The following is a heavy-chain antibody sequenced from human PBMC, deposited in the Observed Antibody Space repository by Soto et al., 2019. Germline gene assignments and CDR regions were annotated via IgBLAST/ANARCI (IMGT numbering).Heavy chain of an antibody. CDR3: ARGHATAGSKWFDP. V-gene: IGHV2-5*02. CDR1: GFSLSSSGVG. D-gene: IGHD1-1*01. J-gene: IGHJ5*02. CDR2: IYWDDDK. Sequence: QITLKESGPTLVKPTQTLTLTCTFSGFSLSSSGVGVGWIRQPPGKALQCLALIYWDDDKRCSPSLKSRLTIANDTSKNRVVLTMTNMDPVDTAAYYCARGHATAGSKWFDPWCQGTLVTVSS.